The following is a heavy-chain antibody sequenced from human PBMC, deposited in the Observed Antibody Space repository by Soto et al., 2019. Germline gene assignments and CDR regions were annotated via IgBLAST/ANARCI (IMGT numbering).Heavy chain of an antibody. J-gene: IGHJ4*02. D-gene: IGHD3-3*01. V-gene: IGHV3-30-3*01. CDR1: GSSFTKYP. CDR3: AKEETTIFGVVINGFDY. Sequence: PGGSLRLSCAASGSSFTKYPMHWVRQTPDKGLEWVAVISHDGVTKNSADSVKGRFSIARDNSKNTLYLQMNSLRAEDTAVYYCAKEETTIFGVVINGFDYWGQGTLVTVSS. CDR2: ISHDGVTK.